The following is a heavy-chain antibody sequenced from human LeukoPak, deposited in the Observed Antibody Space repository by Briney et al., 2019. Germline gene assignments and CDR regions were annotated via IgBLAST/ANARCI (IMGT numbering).Heavy chain of an antibody. V-gene: IGHV3-48*04. CDR1: GFTFSSYS. CDR3: ARVASGYAYDAFDI. Sequence: GGSLRLSCAASGFTFSSYSMNWVRQAPGKGLEWVSYISGSSSTIYYADSVKGRFTISRDNAKNSLYLQMNSLRAENTAVYYCARVASGYAYDAFDIWGQGTMVTVSS. CDR2: ISGSSSTI. J-gene: IGHJ3*02. D-gene: IGHD5-12*01.